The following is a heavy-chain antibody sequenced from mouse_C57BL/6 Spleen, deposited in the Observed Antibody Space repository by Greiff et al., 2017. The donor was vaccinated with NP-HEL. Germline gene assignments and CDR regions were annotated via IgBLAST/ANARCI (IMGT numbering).Heavy chain of an antibody. CDR1: GFSLTSYG. CDR3: ARQGYGNWGAMDY. Sequence: VKLMESGPGLVAPSQSLSITCTVSGFSLTSYGVHWVRQPPGKGLEWLVVIWSDGSTTYNSALKSRLSISKDNSKSQVFLKMNSLQTDDTAMYYCARQGYGNWGAMDYWGQGTSVTVSS. J-gene: IGHJ4*01. CDR2: IWSDGST. V-gene: IGHV2-6-1*01. D-gene: IGHD2-1*01.